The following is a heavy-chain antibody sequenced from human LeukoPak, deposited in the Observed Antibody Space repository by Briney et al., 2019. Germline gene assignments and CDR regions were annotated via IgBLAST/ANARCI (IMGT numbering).Heavy chain of an antibody. D-gene: IGHD4-17*01. J-gene: IGHJ3*02. CDR2: IYYSGST. V-gene: IGHV4-31*03. CDR3: ARAYGDYAFGAFDI. Sequence: SQTLSLTCTVSGGSISSGGYYWSWIRQHPGKVLERIGYIYYSGSTYYNPSLKSRVTISVDTSKNQFSLKLSSVTAADTAVYYGARAYGDYAFGAFDIWGQGTMVTVSS. CDR1: GGSISSGGYY.